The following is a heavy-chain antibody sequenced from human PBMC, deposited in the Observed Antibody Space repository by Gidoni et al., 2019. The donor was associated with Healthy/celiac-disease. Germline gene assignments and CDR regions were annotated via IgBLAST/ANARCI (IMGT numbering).Heavy chain of an antibody. CDR2: ISYDGSNK. Sequence: QVQLVESGGGVVQPGRSLRLSCAASGFTFSSYAMHWVRQAPGKGLEWVAVISYDGSNKYYADSVKGRFTISRDNSKNTLYLQMNSRRAEDTAVYYCARDGRDGYNLYWGQGTLVTVSS. V-gene: IGHV3-30*04. CDR1: GFTFSSYA. CDR3: ARDGRDGYNLY. J-gene: IGHJ4*02. D-gene: IGHD5-12*01.